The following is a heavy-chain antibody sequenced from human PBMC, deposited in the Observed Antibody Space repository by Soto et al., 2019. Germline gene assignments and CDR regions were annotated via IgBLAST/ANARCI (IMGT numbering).Heavy chain of an antibody. D-gene: IGHD6-19*01. V-gene: IGHV1-69*13. J-gene: IGHJ6*02. CDR1: GGTFSSYA. Sequence: SVKVSCKASGGTFSSYAISWVRQAPGQGLEWMGGIIPIFGTANYAQKFQGRVTITADESTSTAYMELSSLRSEDTAVYYCASGGVYRAVAVTTTPYYYYGMDVWGQGTTVTVSS. CDR2: IIPIFGTA. CDR3: ASGGVYRAVAVTTTPYYYYGMDV.